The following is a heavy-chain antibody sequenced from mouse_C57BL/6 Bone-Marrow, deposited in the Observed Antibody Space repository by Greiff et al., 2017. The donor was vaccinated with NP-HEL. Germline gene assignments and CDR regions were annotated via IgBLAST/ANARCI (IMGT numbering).Heavy chain of an antibody. CDR1: GYTFPSYG. Sequence: QVQLKESGAELARPGASVKMSCKASGYTFPSYGISWVKQRPGQGLAWIGEIYPRSGIPYYNEKFKGKATLTVDKSSSNAYMELRSLTSEDSAVYFCETAQAPMDYWGQGTSVTVAS. D-gene: IGHD3-2*02. J-gene: IGHJ4*01. V-gene: IGHV1-81*01. CDR2: IYPRSGIP. CDR3: ETAQAPMDY.